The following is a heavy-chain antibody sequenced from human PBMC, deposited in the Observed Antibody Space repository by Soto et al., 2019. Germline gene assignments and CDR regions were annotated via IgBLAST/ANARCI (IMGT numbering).Heavy chain of an antibody. V-gene: IGHV3-30*18. CDR2: ISYDGSNK. Sequence: GGSLRLSCAASGSTFSSYGMHWVRQAPGKGLERVAVISYDGSNKYYADSVKGRFTISRDNSKNTLYLQMNSLRAEDTAVYYCAKDLDALTWIGAYWGQGTLVTVSS. CDR1: GSTFSSYG. CDR3: AKDLDALTWIGAY. D-gene: IGHD5-12*01. J-gene: IGHJ4*02.